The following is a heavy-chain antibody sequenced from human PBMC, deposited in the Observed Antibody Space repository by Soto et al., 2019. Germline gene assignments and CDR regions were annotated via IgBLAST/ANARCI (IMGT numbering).Heavy chain of an antibody. Sequence: QVQLQESGPGLVKPSQTLSLTCTVSGGSISSGDYYWSWIRQPPGKGLEWIGYIYYSGSTYYNPSLKSRXXIXVXLSKNQFSLKLSSVTAADTAVYYCARDSGSDSTFDYWGQGTLVTVSS. D-gene: IGHD2-21*02. CDR2: IYYSGST. J-gene: IGHJ4*02. CDR3: ARDSGSDSTFDY. V-gene: IGHV4-30-4*01. CDR1: GGSISSGDYY.